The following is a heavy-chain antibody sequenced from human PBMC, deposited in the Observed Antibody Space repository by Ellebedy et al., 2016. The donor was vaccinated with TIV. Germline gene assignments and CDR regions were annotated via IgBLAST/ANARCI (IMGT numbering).Heavy chain of an antibody. CDR1: PGSLNSDY. Sequence: SETLSLXXTVSPGSLNSDYWNWLRQSAGKGLAWVGRIHRSGITNYNPSLESRITMSVDTSKSQFSLTLKFVTAADTAVYYCARDRGVERGGVFFDYWGQGVRVTVSS. CDR3: ARDRGVERGGVFFDY. J-gene: IGHJ4*02. V-gene: IGHV4-4*07. CDR2: IHRSGIT. D-gene: IGHD1-1*01.